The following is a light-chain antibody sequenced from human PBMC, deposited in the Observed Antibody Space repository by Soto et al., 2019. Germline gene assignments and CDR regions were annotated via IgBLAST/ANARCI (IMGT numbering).Light chain of an antibody. CDR2: EVR. Sequence: QSVLTQPASVSGSPGQSITIFCAGTMRDIGAYNLVSWYQQHPGRAPQLIIYEVRNRPSGSSFRFSGSKSGNTASLTISGLQAEDDADYYCSSFTSRSSLIFGGGTKLTVL. J-gene: IGLJ2*01. CDR3: SSFTSRSSLI. CDR1: MRDIGAYNL. V-gene: IGLV2-14*01.